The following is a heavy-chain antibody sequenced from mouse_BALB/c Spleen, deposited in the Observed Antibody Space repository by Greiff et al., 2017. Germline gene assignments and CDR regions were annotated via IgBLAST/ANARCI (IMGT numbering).Heavy chain of an antibody. V-gene: IGHV1-87*01. CDR1: GYTFTSYW. J-gene: IGHJ2*01. CDR2: IYPGDGDT. Sequence: VKLQESGAELARPGASVKLSCKASGYTFTSYWMQWVKQRPGQGLEWIGAIYPGDGDTRYTQKFKGKATLTADKSSSTAYMQLSSLASEDSAVYYCARDYGSSYFDYWGQGTTLTVSS. D-gene: IGHD1-1*01. CDR3: ARDYGSSYFDY.